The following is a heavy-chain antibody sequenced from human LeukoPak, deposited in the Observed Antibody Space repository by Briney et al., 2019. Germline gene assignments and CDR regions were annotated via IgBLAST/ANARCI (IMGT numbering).Heavy chain of an antibody. J-gene: IGHJ6*02. CDR2: IYYSGST. CDR3: ARHGIAVAGTPQDYYGMDV. Sequence: SETLSLTCTVSGGSISSYYWSWIRQPPGKGLEWIGYIYYSGSTNYNPSLKSRVTISVDTSKNQFSLKLSSVTAADTAVYYCARHGIAVAGTPQDYYGMDVWGQGTTVTVSS. CDR1: GGSISSYY. D-gene: IGHD6-19*01. V-gene: IGHV4-59*01.